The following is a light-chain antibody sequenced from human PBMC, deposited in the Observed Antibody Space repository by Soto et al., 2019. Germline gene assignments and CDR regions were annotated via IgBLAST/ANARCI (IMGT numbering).Light chain of an antibody. V-gene: IGKV1-5*03. CDR2: KAS. CDR1: QTISSW. CDR3: KHNHSYSEA. J-gene: IGKJ1*01. Sequence: DIQMTQSPSTLSGSVGDRVTITCRASQTISSWLAWYQQKPGKAPKLLIYKASTFKSGVPSRFSGSGSGTEFTLTISSLQHDDFATYSYKHNHSYSEAFGQGTKVALK.